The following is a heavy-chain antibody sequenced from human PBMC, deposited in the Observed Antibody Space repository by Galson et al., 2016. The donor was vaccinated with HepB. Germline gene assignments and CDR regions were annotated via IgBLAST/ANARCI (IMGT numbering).Heavy chain of an antibody. CDR3: ARSGSYYDSSGYYRDPFDY. D-gene: IGHD3-22*01. CDR2: IWNDGSKK. Sequence: SLRLSCATSEFTFSGYGIHWVRQAPGKGLEWVALIWNDGSKKYYADSVKGRFTISRDNSKNTLYLQMNSLSAEDTAVYYCARSGSYYDSSGYYRDPFDYWGQGTLVTVS. CDR1: EFTFSGYG. V-gene: IGHV3-33*01. J-gene: IGHJ4*02.